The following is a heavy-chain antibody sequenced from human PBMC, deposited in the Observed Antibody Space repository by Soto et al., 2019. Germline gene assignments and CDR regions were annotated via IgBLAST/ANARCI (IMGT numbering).Heavy chain of an antibody. CDR2: ISDSGSNT. J-gene: IGHJ6*02. D-gene: IGHD4-4*01. Sequence: GSLRLSCAAFGFKISSSSMNWVRQAPGRGLEWVAYISDSGSNTLYADSVRGRFTVSRDTAKNSLYLQMSTLRSEDTAVYYCARASNYDSPYYYGMDVWGQGTSVTVSS. CDR3: ARASNYDSPYYYGMDV. CDR1: GFKISSSS. V-gene: IGHV3-48*01.